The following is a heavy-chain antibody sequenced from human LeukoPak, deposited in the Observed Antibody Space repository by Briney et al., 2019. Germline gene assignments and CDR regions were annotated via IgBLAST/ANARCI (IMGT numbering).Heavy chain of an antibody. CDR2: ISYDGSNK. J-gene: IGHJ4*02. V-gene: IGHV3-30-3*01. D-gene: IGHD3-3*01. Sequence: GGSLRLSCAASGFTFSSYAMHWVRQAPGKGLEWVAVISYDGSNKYYADSVKGRFTISRDNSKNTLYLQMNSLRAEDTAVYYCARDDFWSGYYSPPLDYWGQGTLVTVSS. CDR1: GFTFSSYA. CDR3: ARDDFWSGYYSPPLDY.